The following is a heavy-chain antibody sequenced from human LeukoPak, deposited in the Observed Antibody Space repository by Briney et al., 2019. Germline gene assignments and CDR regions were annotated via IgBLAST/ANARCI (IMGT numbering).Heavy chain of an antibody. V-gene: IGHV3-33*01. Sequence: PGGSLRLSCAASGFTFSSYGMHWVRQAPGKGLEWVAVIWYDGSNKYYADSVKGRFTISRDNSKNTLYLQMNSLRAEDTAVYYCARRGCSGGSCYWFDPWGQGTLVTVSS. CDR1: GFTFSSYG. D-gene: IGHD2-15*01. CDR2: IWYDGSNK. J-gene: IGHJ5*02. CDR3: ARRGCSGGSCYWFDP.